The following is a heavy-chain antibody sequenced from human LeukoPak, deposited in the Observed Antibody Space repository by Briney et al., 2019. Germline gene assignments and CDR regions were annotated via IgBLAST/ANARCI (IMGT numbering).Heavy chain of an antibody. Sequence: PGGSLRLSCAASGFTFSSYWMHWVRQAPGKGLVWVSRINSDGSSTSYADSVKGRSTISRDNAKNSLYLQMNSLRAEDTAVYYCASTRRGYSGYDYTDYWGQGTLVTVSS. J-gene: IGHJ4*02. CDR2: INSDGSST. V-gene: IGHV3-74*01. CDR1: GFTFSSYW. CDR3: ASTRRGYSGYDYTDY. D-gene: IGHD5-12*01.